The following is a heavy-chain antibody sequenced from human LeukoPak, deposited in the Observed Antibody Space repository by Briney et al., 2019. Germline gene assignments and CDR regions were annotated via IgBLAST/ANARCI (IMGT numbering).Heavy chain of an antibody. CDR3: ARKGIGSSRYQNMDV. Sequence: GGSLRLSCAASGFTFSSYAMSWVRQAPGKGLEWVSAISGSGGSTYYADSVKGRFTVSRDTSRNTLYLQMNSLRAEDTAVYYCARKGIGSSRYQNMDVWGKGTTVTVSS. D-gene: IGHD6-25*01. CDR1: GFTFSSYA. CDR2: ISGSGGST. J-gene: IGHJ6*03. V-gene: IGHV3-23*01.